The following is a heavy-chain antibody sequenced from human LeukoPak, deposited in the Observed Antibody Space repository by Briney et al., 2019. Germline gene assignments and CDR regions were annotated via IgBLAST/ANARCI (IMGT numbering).Heavy chain of an antibody. CDR1: GFTVSSNY. J-gene: IGHJ3*02. D-gene: IGHD3-22*01. V-gene: IGHV3-66*01. CDR2: ICSGGST. CDR3: AKSSGYWDFGAFDI. Sequence: GGSLRLSCAASGFTVSSNYMSWVRQAPGKGLEWVSVICSGGSTYYADSVKGRFTISRDNSKNTLYLQVNSLRAEDTAVYYCAKSSGYWDFGAFDIWGQGTMVTVSS.